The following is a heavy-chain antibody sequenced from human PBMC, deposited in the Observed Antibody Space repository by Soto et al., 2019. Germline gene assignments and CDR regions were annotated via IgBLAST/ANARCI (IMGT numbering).Heavy chain of an antibody. CDR2: IYYSGNT. CDR3: ARGGETYCSRTSCSYSYGMDV. D-gene: IGHD2-2*01. J-gene: IGHJ6*02. CDR1: GGSFSTYY. V-gene: IGHV4-59*01. Sequence: TLSLTCTVSGGSFSTYYWTWIRQPPGKGLEWIGYIYYSGNTKYNPSLKSRVTISVDTSKNHFSLKLSSVTAADTAVYYCARGGETYCSRTSCSYSYGMDVWGQGTTVTVAS.